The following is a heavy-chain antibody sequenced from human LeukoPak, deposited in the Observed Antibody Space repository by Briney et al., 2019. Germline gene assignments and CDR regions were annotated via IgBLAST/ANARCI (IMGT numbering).Heavy chain of an antibody. CDR3: ARVGSGWYYYYYMDV. CDR2: INHSGST. V-gene: IGHV4-34*01. J-gene: IGHJ6*03. CDR1: GGSFSGYY. Sequence: SETLSLTCAVYGGSFSGYYWSWIRQPPGKGLEWIGEINHSGSTNYNPSLKSRVTISVDTSKNQFSLKLSSVTAPDTAVYYCARVGSGWYYYYYMDVWGKGTTVTVSS. D-gene: IGHD6-19*01.